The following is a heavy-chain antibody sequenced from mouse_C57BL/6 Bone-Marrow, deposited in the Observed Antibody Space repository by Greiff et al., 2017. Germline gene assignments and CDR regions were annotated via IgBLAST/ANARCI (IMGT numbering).Heavy chain of an antibody. V-gene: IGHV5-4*01. CDR1: GFTFSSYA. CDR3: ARDRYYYGSSYYAMDY. D-gene: IGHD1-1*01. CDR2: ISDGGSYT. J-gene: IGHJ4*01. Sequence: EVKLMESGGGLVKPGGSLKLSCAASGFTFSSYAMSWVRQTPEKRLEWVATISDGGSYTYYPDNVKGRFTISRDNAKNNLYLQMSHLKSEDTAMYYCARDRYYYGSSYYAMDYWGQGTSVTVSS.